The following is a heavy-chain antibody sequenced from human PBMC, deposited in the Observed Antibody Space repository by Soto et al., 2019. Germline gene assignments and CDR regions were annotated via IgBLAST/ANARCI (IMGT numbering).Heavy chain of an antibody. CDR1: GFIFSSYG. V-gene: IGHV3-33*01. J-gene: IGHJ4*02. CDR2: IWYDGSNQ. D-gene: IGHD6-13*01. CDR3: ARDSLQQLIEPPFDY. Sequence: QVQLVESGGGAVQPGRSLRLSCAAAGFIFSSYGMHWVRQAPGKGLEWVAVIWYDGSNQYYTDSVQGRFTISRDNSKNTLYLHMNSLRAEDTAVYYCARDSLQQLIEPPFDYWGQGTLVTVSS.